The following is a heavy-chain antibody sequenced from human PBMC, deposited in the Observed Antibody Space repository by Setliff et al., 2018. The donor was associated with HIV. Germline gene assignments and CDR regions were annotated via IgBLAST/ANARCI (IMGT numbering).Heavy chain of an antibody. J-gene: IGHJ3*02. CDR2: IDWDDDK. CDR1: GFSPTTSGMS. V-gene: IGHV2-70*11. D-gene: IGHD6-19*01. CDR3: ARTTIAVAATEAFDI. Sequence: SGPTLVNPTQTLKLTCTFSGFSPTTSGMSVSWIRQPPGKALEWLARIDWDDDKYHSTSLKTRLTISKDTSKNQVVLTMTNMDPVDTATYFCARTTIAVAATEAFDIWGQGTMVTVSS.